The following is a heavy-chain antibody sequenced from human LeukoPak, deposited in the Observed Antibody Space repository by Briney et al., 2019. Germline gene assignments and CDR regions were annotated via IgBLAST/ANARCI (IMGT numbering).Heavy chain of an antibody. J-gene: IGHJ4*02. CDR2: IYYSGST. CDR3: ARDWGSSGYHYYFDY. V-gene: IGHV4-31*03. CDR1: GGSISSGGYY. D-gene: IGHD3-22*01. Sequence: RTSQTLSLTCTVSGGSISSGGYYWSRIRQHPGKGLEWIGYIYYSGSTYYNPSLKSRVTISVDTSKNQFSLRLSSVTAADTAVYYCARDWGSSGYHYYFDYWGQGTLVTVSS.